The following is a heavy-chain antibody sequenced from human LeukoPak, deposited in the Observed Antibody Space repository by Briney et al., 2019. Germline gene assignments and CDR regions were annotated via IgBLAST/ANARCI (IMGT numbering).Heavy chain of an antibody. CDR2: IYYSEST. J-gene: IGHJ5*02. V-gene: IGHV4-4*02. CDR1: VVSITSSKW. Sequence: PAGTLSLPCAVTVVSITSSKWWTWVRHAPGKGVEWIGEIYYSESTNYNPSLKSRDNISMDKQKNLFSLELTSVTAADTAMYYCAREYGSSHGFDPWGQGTLVTVSS. D-gene: IGHD2-2*01. CDR3: AREYGSSHGFDP.